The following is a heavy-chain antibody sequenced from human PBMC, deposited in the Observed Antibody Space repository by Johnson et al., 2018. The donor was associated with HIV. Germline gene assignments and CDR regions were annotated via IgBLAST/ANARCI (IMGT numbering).Heavy chain of an antibody. D-gene: IGHD1-26*01. V-gene: IGHV3-30-3*01. CDR3: ARDKSGSYRGAFDV. J-gene: IGHJ3*01. CDR1: GFTFSSYA. CDR2: ISYDGSNK. Sequence: QVQLVESGGGVVQPGRSLRLSCAASGFTFSSYAMHWVRQAPGKGLEWVAVISYDGSNKYYADSVKGRFIISRDNAKNSLYLQMNTLRAEDTALYYCARDKSGSYRGAFDVWGQGTMVTVSS.